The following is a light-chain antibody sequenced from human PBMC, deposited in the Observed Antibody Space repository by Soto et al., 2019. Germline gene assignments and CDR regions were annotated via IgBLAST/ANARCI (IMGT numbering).Light chain of an antibody. Sequence: TQSPSAVSASVGDRVSITCRASQNINSWVAWYQQKPGQAPRLLIYGASSRATGTPDRFSGSGSGTDFTLTISRLEPEDFAVYYCQQYGSSPLITFGQGTRLEIK. V-gene: IGKV3-20*01. CDR2: GAS. CDR3: QQYGSSPLIT. CDR1: QNINSW. J-gene: IGKJ5*01.